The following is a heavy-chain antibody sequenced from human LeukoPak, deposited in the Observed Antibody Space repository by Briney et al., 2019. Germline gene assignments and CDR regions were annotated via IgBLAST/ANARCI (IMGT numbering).Heavy chain of an antibody. J-gene: IGHJ3*02. CDR2: IYYSGNT. Sequence: TSETLSLTCTVSGGSISPYYWSWIRQSPGKGLEWIGYIYYSGNTYYNPSLKSRVTISVDTSKNQFSLKLSSVTAADTAVYYCARRPWVGAAFDIWGQGTMVTVSS. CDR3: ARRPWVGAAFDI. CDR1: GGSISPYY. D-gene: IGHD4/OR15-4a*01. V-gene: IGHV4-59*01.